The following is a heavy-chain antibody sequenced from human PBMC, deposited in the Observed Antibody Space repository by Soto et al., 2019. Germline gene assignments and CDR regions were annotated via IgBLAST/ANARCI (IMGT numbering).Heavy chain of an antibody. CDR1: GYTFTSYY. CDR2: INPSGGST. V-gene: IGHV1-46*01. J-gene: IGHJ6*02. Sequence: ASVKVSCKASGYTFTSYYMHWVRQAPGQGLEWMGIINPSGGSTSYAQKFQGRVTMTRDTSTSTVYMELSSLRSEDTAVYYCASPAGLRYYGMDVWGQGTTVTVSS. CDR3: ASPAGLRYYGMDV.